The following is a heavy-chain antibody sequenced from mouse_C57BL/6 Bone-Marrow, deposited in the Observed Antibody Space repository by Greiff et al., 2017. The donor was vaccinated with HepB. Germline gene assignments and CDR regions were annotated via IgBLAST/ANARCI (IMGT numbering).Heavy chain of an antibody. J-gene: IGHJ2*01. CDR1: GYAFSSSW. CDR3: ARGGVDY. V-gene: IGHV1-82*01. Sequence: QVQLQQSGPELVKPGASVKISCKASGYAFSSSWMNWVKQRPGKGLEWIGRIYPGDGDTNYNGKFKGKATLTADKSSSTAYMELRSLTSEDSAVYYCARGGVDYWGQGTTLTVSS. CDR2: IYPGDGDT. D-gene: IGHD1-1*02.